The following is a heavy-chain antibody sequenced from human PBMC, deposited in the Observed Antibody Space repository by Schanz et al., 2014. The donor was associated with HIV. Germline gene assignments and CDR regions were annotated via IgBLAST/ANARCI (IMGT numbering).Heavy chain of an antibody. Sequence: QLQESGPGLVKPSQTLSVTCTVSGGSISTGGYYWAWVRQPPGKGREWIGYIYHSGSTYYNLSLKTRVTISVDTSKNQFSLKLRSVTAADTAVYYCAREGMEQMVNILDVWGQGTRVNVSS. J-gene: IGHJ6*02. CDR3: AREGMEQMVNILDV. V-gene: IGHV4-31*03. D-gene: IGHD6-13*01. CDR1: GGSISTGGYY. CDR2: IYHSGST.